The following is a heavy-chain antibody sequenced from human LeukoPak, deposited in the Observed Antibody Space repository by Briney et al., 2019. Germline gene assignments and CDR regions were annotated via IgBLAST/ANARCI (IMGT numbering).Heavy chain of an antibody. V-gene: IGHV4-34*01. J-gene: IGHJ4*02. CDR2: INHSGST. D-gene: IGHD3-10*01. Sequence: PSETLSLTCTVSGGSISSYYWSWIRQPPGKGLEWIGEINHSGSTNYNPSLKSRVTISVDTSKNQFSLKLSSVTAADTAVYYCARGRLLWFGEGYYFDYWGQGTLVTVSS. CDR1: GGSISSYY. CDR3: ARGRLLWFGEGYYFDY.